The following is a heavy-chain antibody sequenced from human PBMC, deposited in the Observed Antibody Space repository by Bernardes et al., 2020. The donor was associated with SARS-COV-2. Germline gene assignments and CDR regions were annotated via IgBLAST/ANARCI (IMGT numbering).Heavy chain of an antibody. Sequence: GGSLRLSCAASGFTFSRYWMSWVRQAPGKGLGWVANINKDGSENYYEDSVKGRFTISRDNAKNSLFLQMHSLRAEDTAVYYCARYLSHYGLDVWGQGTTVTVSS. CDR2: INKDGSEN. V-gene: IGHV3-7*03. J-gene: IGHJ6*02. CDR3: ARYLSHYGLDV. CDR1: GFTFSRYW.